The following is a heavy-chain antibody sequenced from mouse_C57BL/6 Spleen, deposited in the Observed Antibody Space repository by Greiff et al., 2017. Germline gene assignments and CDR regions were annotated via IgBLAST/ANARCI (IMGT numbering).Heavy chain of an antibody. J-gene: IGHJ2*01. CDR2: IDPANGNT. D-gene: IGHD2-1*01. Sequence: VQLQQSVAELVRPGASVKLSCTASGFNIKNTYMHWVKQRPEQGLEWIGRIDPANGNTKYAPKFQGKATITADTSSNTAYLQLSSLPSEDTAIYYCAPIYYGNYYYFDYWGQGTTLTVSS. CDR1: GFNIKNTY. V-gene: IGHV14-3*01. CDR3: APIYYGNYYYFDY.